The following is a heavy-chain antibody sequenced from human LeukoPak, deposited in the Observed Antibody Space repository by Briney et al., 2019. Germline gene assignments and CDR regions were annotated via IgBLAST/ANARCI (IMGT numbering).Heavy chain of an antibody. V-gene: IGHV4-59*01. CDR2: IFYSGST. D-gene: IGHD3-22*01. CDR3: ARDIYDSSGYYPWYFDL. J-gene: IGHJ2*01. Sequence: NPSETLSLTCSVSGGSISGYYWTWIRQPPGKGLEWIGYIFYSGSTNYNPSLKSRATISVDTSKHQFSLSLTSVIAADTAVYYCARDIYDSSGYYPWYFDLWGRGTLVTVSS. CDR1: GGSISGYY.